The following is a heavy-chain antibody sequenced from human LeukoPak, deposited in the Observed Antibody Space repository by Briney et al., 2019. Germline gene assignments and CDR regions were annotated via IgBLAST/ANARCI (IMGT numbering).Heavy chain of an antibody. CDR3: ATDLQPSVAAS. D-gene: IGHD6-19*01. CDR2: IYHSGST. Sequence: PGGSLRLSCAASGFTFSSYAMSWVRQAPGKGLEWIGEIYHSGSTTYNPSYKSRLTISVDKAKNQFSLNLSSVTAANTAVYYCATDLQPSVAASWGQGTLVTVSS. J-gene: IGHJ5*02. V-gene: IGHV4-4*02. CDR1: GFTFSSYAM.